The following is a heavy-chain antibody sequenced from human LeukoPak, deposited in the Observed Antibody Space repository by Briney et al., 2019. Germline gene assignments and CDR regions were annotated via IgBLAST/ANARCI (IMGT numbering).Heavy chain of an antibody. D-gene: IGHD1-26*01. CDR3: ARDGRVGAT. Sequence: SETLSLTCTVSGGSISSGDYYRSWIRQPPRKGLEWIGYIYYSGSTYYNPSLKSRVTISVDTSKNQYSLKLSSVTDAETAVYYCARDGRVGATWGQGTLVTVSS. CDR2: IYYSGST. J-gene: IGHJ5*02. CDR1: GGSISSGDYY. V-gene: IGHV4-30-4*01.